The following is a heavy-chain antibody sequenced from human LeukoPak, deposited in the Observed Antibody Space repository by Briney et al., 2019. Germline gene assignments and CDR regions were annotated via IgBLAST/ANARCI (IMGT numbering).Heavy chain of an antibody. Sequence: SETLSLTCTVSGGSISSYYWSWIRQPPGKGLEWIGYIYYSGSTYYNPSLKSRVTISVDTSKNQFSLKLSSVTAADTAVYYCARGLSYYDILTGYYRTPETYYFDYWGQGTLVTVSS. D-gene: IGHD3-9*01. V-gene: IGHV4-59*12. CDR1: GGSISSYY. J-gene: IGHJ4*02. CDR2: IYYSGST. CDR3: ARGLSYYDILTGYYRTPETYYFDY.